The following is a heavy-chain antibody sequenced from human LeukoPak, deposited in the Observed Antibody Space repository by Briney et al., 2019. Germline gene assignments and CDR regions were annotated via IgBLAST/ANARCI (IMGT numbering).Heavy chain of an antibody. V-gene: IGHV3-23*01. CDR1: GFSFNVYA. Sequence: GGSLRLSCAASGFSFNVYAMSWVRQSPGKGLEWVSLISTSGGNTYYADSVKGRFTISRDTPKNTLYLQMNSLRVEDTALYYCAKRLAAADTSSAFDIWGQGTMVTVSS. J-gene: IGHJ3*02. CDR2: ISTSGGNT. CDR3: AKRLAAADTSSAFDI. D-gene: IGHD6-13*01.